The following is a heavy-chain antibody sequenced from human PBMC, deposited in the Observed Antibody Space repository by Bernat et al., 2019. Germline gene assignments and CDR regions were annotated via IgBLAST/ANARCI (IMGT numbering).Heavy chain of an antibody. CDR1: GFTFSSYG. V-gene: IGHV3-33*01. J-gene: IGHJ4*02. D-gene: IGHD2-15*01. CDR3: ARGWACSGGSCYPVDY. Sequence: QVQLVESGGGVVQPGRSLRLSCAASGFTFSSYGMHWVRQAPGKGLEWVAVIWYDGSNKYYADSVKGRFTISRDNSKNTLYLQMNSLRAEDTAVYYCARGWACSGGSCYPVDYWGQGTLVTVS. CDR2: IWYDGSNK.